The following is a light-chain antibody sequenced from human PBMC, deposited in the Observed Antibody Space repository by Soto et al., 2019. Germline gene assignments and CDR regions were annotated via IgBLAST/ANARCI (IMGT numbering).Light chain of an antibody. CDR3: HQSYSTPELT. V-gene: IGKV4-1*01. CDR2: WAS. Sequence: DIVMTQSPDSLAVSLGERATINCKSSQSVFSSSNKKINLAWYHQKPGQPPKLLIYWASTQETGVPDRFCGSGSGTDFTLTISSLQVDDVAVYYCHQSYSTPELTFGGGTKVEIK. J-gene: IGKJ4*01. CDR1: QSVFSSSNKKIN.